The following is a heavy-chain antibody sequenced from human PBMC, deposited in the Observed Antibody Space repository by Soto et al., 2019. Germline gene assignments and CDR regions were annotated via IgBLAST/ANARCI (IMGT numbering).Heavy chain of an antibody. CDR3: ARVRFLEWLTPRLNDY. J-gene: IGHJ4*02. CDR2: ISAYNGNT. V-gene: IGHV1-18*01. Sequence: QVQLVQSGAEVKKPGASVKVSCKASGYTFTSYGISWVRQAPGQGLEWMGWISAYNGNTNYAQKLQRRVSMTTDTSTSTAYMELRSLRSDDTAVYYWARVRFLEWLTPRLNDYWGQGTLVTVSS. D-gene: IGHD3-3*01. CDR1: GYTFTSYG.